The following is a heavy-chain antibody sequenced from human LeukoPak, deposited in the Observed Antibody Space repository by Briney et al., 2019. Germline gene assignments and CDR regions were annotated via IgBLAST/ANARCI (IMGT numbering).Heavy chain of an antibody. CDR3: AKDSTRAHIGSSGYYANDAFDI. J-gene: IGHJ3*02. Sequence: PGGSLRLSCAASGFTFSSYSMNWVRQAPGKGLEWVSAISGSGGSTYYADSVKGRFTISRDNSKNTLYLQMNSLRAEDTAVYYCAKDSTRAHIGSSGYYANDAFDIWGQGTMITVSS. CDR1: GFTFSSYS. CDR2: ISGSGGST. V-gene: IGHV3-23*01. D-gene: IGHD3-22*01.